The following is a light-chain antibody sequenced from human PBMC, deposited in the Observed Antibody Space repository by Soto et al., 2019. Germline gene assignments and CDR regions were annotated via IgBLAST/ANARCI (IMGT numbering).Light chain of an antibody. Sequence: QSALTQPASVSGSRGQSITISWPGTTNDFGAYNYVAWYQHHPGKAPILLIYEVSSRPSWISYRFSGSKSGNMASLTISGLQAEDEADYYCSSSSTTNTVVFGGGTK. CDR3: SSSSTTNTVV. CDR2: EVS. J-gene: IGLJ2*01. V-gene: IGLV2-14*01. CDR1: TNDFGAYNY.